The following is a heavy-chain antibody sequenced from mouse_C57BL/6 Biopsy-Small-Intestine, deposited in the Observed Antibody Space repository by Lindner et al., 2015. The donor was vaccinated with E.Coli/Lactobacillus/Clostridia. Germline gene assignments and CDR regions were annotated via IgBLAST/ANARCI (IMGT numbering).Heavy chain of an antibody. CDR1: GYSFTAYN. CDR3: ARNDGYPYYYVMDV. Sequence: VQLQESGAELVKPGASVKISCKASGYSFTAYNMNWLRQSHGKSLEWIGNINPYYGSTIYNQSVKAKATLTVDKSSSIAYMQLNSLTSEDSAVYYCARNDGYPYYYVMDVLGSRNLSHRLL. CDR2: INPYYGST. V-gene: IGHV1-39*01. J-gene: IGHJ4*01. D-gene: IGHD2-3*01.